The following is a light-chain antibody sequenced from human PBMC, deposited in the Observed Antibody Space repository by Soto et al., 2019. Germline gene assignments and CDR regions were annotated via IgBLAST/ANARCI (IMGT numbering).Light chain of an antibody. V-gene: IGKV1-39*01. J-gene: IGKJ4*01. CDR3: QQRSNWPLT. CDR1: QSISSY. CDR2: AAS. Sequence: DIQMTQSPSSLSASVGDRVTITCRASQSISSYLNWYQQKPGKAPKLLIYAASSLQSGVPSRFSGSGSGTDFTLTISSLQPEDFAVYYCQQRSNWPLTFGGGTMVEIK.